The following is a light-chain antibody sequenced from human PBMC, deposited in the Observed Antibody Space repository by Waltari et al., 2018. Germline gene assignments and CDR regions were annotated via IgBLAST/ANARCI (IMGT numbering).Light chain of an antibody. CDR3: YSTDTSGHERV. V-gene: IGLV3-10*01. CDR2: EDT. Sequence: SYELTQPPSVSVSPGQTARITRPGDALPTKHGYWYQQKSGQAPVLVTYEDTKRPSGIPVRFSGSSSGTVATLTISGAQVEDDADYYCYSTDTSGHERVFGGGTRLTVL. J-gene: IGLJ3*02. CDR1: ALPTKH.